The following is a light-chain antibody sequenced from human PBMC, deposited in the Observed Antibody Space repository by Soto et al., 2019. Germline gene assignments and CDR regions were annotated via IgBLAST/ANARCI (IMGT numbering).Light chain of an antibody. Sequence: DIVMTQSPLSLPVTPGEPASISCRSSQSLLHNNGYNYLDWYLQKPGQSPQLLLYLGSSRASGVPDRFSGSGSGTDFTLKISRVEAEDVGVYYCMQALQTPRSFGQGTRVEIK. J-gene: IGKJ1*01. CDR3: MQALQTPRS. CDR1: QSLLHNNGYNY. V-gene: IGKV2-28*01. CDR2: LGS.